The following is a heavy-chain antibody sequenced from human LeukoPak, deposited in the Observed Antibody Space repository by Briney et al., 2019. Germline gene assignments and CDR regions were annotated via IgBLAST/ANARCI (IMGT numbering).Heavy chain of an antibody. Sequence: SETLSLTCSVSGGSISDYYWNWILQPAGKGLEWIGRIYASGSTNYNPSLRSRVTISVDKSKNQFSLKLTSATAADTAVYYCARYDLGGTDYDWFDPWGQGTLVTVSS. CDR2: IYASGST. J-gene: IGHJ5*02. D-gene: IGHD1-26*01. CDR3: ARYDLGGTDYDWFDP. CDR1: GGSISDYY. V-gene: IGHV4-4*07.